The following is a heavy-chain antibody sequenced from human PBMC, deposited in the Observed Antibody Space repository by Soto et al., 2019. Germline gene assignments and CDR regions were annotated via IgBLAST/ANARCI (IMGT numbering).Heavy chain of an antibody. CDR2: IIPVFGTP. Sequence: QVQLVQSGAEVKETGSSVKVSCKSSGYIFKNYAVTWLRQAPGQGLEWMGGIIPVFGTPDYSQKFRVRVTITSDESTSTVYMELRILTSEDTAVYYCARHLYDYVWGSYRHWGQGTLVTVSS. V-gene: IGHV1-69*01. D-gene: IGHD3-16*02. CDR1: GYIFKNYA. J-gene: IGHJ4*02. CDR3: ARHLYDYVWGSYRH.